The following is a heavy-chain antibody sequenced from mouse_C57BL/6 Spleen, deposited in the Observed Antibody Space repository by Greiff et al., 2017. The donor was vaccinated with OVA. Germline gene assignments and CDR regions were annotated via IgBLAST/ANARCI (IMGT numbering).Heavy chain of an antibody. J-gene: IGHJ3*01. CDR1: GYTFTDYY. CDR2: IYPGSGNT. V-gene: IGHV1-76*01. CDR3: AREGAYYSNYRGFAY. D-gene: IGHD2-5*01. Sequence: QVQLQQSGAELVRPGASVKLSCKASGYTFTDYYINWVKQRPGQGLEWIARIYPGSGNTYYNEKFKGKATLTAEKSSSTAYMQLSSLTSEDSAVYFCAREGAYYSNYRGFAYWGQGTLVTVSA.